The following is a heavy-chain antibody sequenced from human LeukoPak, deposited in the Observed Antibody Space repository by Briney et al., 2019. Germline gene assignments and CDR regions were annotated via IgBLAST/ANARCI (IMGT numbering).Heavy chain of an antibody. J-gene: IGHJ4*02. V-gene: IGHV3-21*01. CDR1: GFTFSSCS. Sequence: GGSLRLSCGASGFTFSSCSMNWVRQAPGEGLDWVSSISSSSSYIYYADSVKGRFTISRDNAKNSLYLQMNSLRAEDTAVYYCASSGWLQYYWGQGTLVTVSS. CDR3: ASSGWLQYY. D-gene: IGHD5-24*01. CDR2: ISSSSSYI.